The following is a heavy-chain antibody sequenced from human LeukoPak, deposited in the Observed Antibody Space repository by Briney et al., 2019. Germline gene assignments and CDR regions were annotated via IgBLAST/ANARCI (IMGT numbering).Heavy chain of an antibody. CDR3: ARGSYWYDA. CDR1: GYTFTDYY. D-gene: IGHD6-13*01. Sequence: GASVKVSCKASGYTFTDYYMQWVRQAPGQGLEWMGWINPKSGGANYAQKFQGRVTMTRDTPISTAYMELSRLKSDDTAVYYCARGSYWYDAWGQGTLVTVSS. J-gene: IGHJ5*02. CDR2: INPKSGGA. V-gene: IGHV1-2*02.